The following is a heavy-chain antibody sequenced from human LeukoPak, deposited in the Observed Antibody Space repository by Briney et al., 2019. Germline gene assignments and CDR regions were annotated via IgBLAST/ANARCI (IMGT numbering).Heavy chain of an antibody. V-gene: IGHV3-33*01. CDR2: IWYDGSKK. Sequence: GGSLRLSCAASGFTFSDYGIHWVRQAPGQGLEWVALIWYDGSKKYYADSVKGRFAISRDNTKNTLYLRLNSLGADDTAVYYCARAHSSSSTFDLWGQGTLVTVSS. J-gene: IGHJ4*02. D-gene: IGHD6-6*01. CDR1: GFTFSDYG. CDR3: ARAHSSSSTFDL.